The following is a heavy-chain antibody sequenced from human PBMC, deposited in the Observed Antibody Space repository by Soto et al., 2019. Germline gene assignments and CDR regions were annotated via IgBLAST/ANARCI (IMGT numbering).Heavy chain of an antibody. D-gene: IGHD4-17*01. J-gene: IGHJ4*02. CDR1: GEKFTTYG. CDR3: ARWAGQVRDFGGPFDY. V-gene: IGHV1-18*04. Sequence: GASVKVSCKASGEKFTTYGISWVRQAPGQGLEWMGWISTYNTNTNYAPKFQGRLLLTTDTSTTTAQMELRSLRPDDTAVYYCARWAGQVRDFGGPFDYWGQGTLVTVSS. CDR2: ISTYNTNT.